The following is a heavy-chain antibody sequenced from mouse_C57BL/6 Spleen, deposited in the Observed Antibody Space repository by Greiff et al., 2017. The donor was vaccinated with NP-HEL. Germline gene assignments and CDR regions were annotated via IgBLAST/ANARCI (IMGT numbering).Heavy chain of an antibody. Sequence: QVQLKQPGAELVMPGASVKLSCKASGYTFTSYWMHWVKQRPGQGLEWIGEIDPSDSYTNYNQKFKGKSTVTVDKSSSTAYMQLSSLTSEDSAVYYCARSGDGRAWFAYWGQGTLVTVSA. CDR2: IDPSDSYT. CDR3: ARSGDGRAWFAY. J-gene: IGHJ3*01. D-gene: IGHD2-3*01. CDR1: GYTFTSYW. V-gene: IGHV1-69*01.